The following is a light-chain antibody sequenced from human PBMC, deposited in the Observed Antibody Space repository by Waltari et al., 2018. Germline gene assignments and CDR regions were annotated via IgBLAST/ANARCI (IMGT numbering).Light chain of an antibody. Sequence: QSLLTQPPSVSGAPGQRVTISCTGSTSNIGAGYDVHWYQQLPGAAPKLLIYTNTNRPSGVRYRFSASKSDTSASLAITGLQAEEEADYYCHSYDFSLRGSVFGGGTKLTVL. CDR3: HSYDFSLRGSV. J-gene: IGLJ3*02. CDR2: TNT. V-gene: IGLV1-40*01. CDR1: TSNIGAGYD.